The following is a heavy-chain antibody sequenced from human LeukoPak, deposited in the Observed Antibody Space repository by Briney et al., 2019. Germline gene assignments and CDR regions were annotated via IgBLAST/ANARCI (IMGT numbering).Heavy chain of an antibody. CDR2: IYSGGST. CDR1: GFTFSSYA. V-gene: IGHV3-66*01. Sequence: PGGSLRLSCAASGFTFSSYAMSWVRQAPGKGLEWVSVIYSGGSTYYADSVKGRFTISRDNSKNTLYLRMNSLRAEDTAVYYCAKDHSYDYVWGSYRYYHYFDYWGQGTLVTVSS. J-gene: IGHJ4*02. CDR3: AKDHSYDYVWGSYRYYHYFDY. D-gene: IGHD3-16*02.